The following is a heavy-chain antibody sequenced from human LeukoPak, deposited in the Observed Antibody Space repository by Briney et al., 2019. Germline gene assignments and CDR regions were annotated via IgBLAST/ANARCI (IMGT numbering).Heavy chain of an antibody. CDR1: GGTFSSYA. D-gene: IGHD4-23*01. Sequence: GASVKVSCKASGGTFSSYAISWVRQAPRQGLEWMGGIIPIFGTANYAQKFQGRVTITADESTSTAYMELSSLRSEDTAVYYCARAGGYYYGMDVWGQGTTVTVSS. CDR2: IIPIFGTA. CDR3: ARAGGYYYGMDV. V-gene: IGHV1-69*13. J-gene: IGHJ6*02.